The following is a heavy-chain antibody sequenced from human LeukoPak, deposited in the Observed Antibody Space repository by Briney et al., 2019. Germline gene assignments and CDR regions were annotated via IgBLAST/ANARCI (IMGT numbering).Heavy chain of an antibody. CDR1: GGSISSSSYY. CDR3: ARRDGGSYYWFDY. D-gene: IGHD1-26*01. CDR2: IYYSGST. Sequence: ETLSLTCTVSGGSISSSSYYWGWIRQPPGKGLEWIGSIYYSGSTYYNPSLKSRVTISVDTSKNQFSLKLGSVTAADTAVYYCARRDGGSYYWFDYWGQGTLVTVSS. J-gene: IGHJ4*02. V-gene: IGHV4-39*01.